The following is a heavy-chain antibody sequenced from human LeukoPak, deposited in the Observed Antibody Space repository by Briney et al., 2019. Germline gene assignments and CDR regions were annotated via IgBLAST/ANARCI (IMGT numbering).Heavy chain of an antibody. CDR3: GRGGIAAAASGIDF. CDR2: IYQSGTI. Sequence: SQTLSLTCAVSGGSISSGGFSWNWIRQPPGKGLEWIGYIYQSGTIYYNPSLKSRVTISVDRPKNQFSLKLSSVTAADTAVYYCGRGGIAAAASGIDFWGPGTLVTVSS. J-gene: IGHJ4*02. CDR1: GGSISSGGFS. V-gene: IGHV4-30-2*01. D-gene: IGHD6-13*01.